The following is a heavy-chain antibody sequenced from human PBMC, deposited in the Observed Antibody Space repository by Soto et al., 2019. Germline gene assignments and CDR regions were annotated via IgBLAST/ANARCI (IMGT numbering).Heavy chain of an antibody. D-gene: IGHD6-13*01. CDR3: RRSSRYSTDV. CDR2: IYSTGNT. V-gene: IGHV4-39*01. J-gene: IGHJ6*02. Sequence: SETLSLTCTVSGGSISSSSYYWGWIRQPPGKGLEWIGSIYSTGNTYYTPSLNSQLTTSVATSKHQSSLNVVSVTAADTAVYYCRRSSRYSTDVWGQGTTVTVSS. CDR1: GGSISSSSYY.